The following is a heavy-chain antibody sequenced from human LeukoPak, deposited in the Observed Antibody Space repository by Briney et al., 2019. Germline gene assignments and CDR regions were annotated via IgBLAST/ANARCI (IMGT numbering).Heavy chain of an antibody. CDR3: ARQPTIAASDSWFDP. Sequence: SETLSLTCTVPGGSISSDYWSWIRQPPGRGLEWIGYIYYSGSTNYNPSLRSRVAISVDTSKNQFSLKLRLVTAADTAVYYCARQPTIAASDSWFDPWGQGTLVTVSS. J-gene: IGHJ5*02. V-gene: IGHV4-59*01. CDR1: GGSISSDY. CDR2: IYYSGST. D-gene: IGHD6-6*01.